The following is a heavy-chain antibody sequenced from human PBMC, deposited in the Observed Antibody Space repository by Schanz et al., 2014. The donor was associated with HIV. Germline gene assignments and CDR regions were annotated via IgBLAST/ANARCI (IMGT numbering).Heavy chain of an antibody. Sequence: EEQLVESGGALVQPGRSLRLSCAASGFTFEYYAMHWVRQVPGKGLEWVSGISWNSGSIGYADSVKGRFTISRDNAKNSLYLQMHSLRAEDTAVYYCAREEAGGGLQIWGQGTLVTVSS. CDR2: ISWNSGSI. D-gene: IGHD3-16*01. CDR3: AREEAGGGLQI. V-gene: IGHV3-9*01. J-gene: IGHJ4*02. CDR1: GFTFEYYA.